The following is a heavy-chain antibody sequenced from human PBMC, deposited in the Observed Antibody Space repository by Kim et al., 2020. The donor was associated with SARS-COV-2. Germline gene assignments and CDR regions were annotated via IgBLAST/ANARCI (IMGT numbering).Heavy chain of an antibody. CDR1: GYSISSGYY. J-gene: IGHJ4*02. CDR3: AGSTSIAAPWVFDY. Sequence: SETLSLTCTVSGYSISSGYYWGWIRQPPGKGLEWIGSIYHSGSTYYNPSLKSRVTISVDTSKNQFSLKLSSVTAADTAVYYCAGSTSIAAPWVFDYWGQGTLGTVSS. CDR2: IYHSGST. V-gene: IGHV4-38-2*02. D-gene: IGHD6-6*01.